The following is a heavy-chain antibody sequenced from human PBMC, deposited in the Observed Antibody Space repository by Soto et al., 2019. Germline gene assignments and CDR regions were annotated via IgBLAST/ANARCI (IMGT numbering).Heavy chain of an antibody. CDR1: GYTFTGYY. CDR3: ARVTLSGGPYGMDV. CDR2: INPNSGGT. J-gene: IGHJ6*02. Sequence: ASVKVSCKASGYTFTGYYMHWVRQAPGQGLEWMGWINPNSGGTNYAQKFQGRVTMTRDTSISTAYMELSRLRSDDTAVYYCARVTLSGGPYGMDVWGQGTTVTVSS. V-gene: IGHV1-2*02.